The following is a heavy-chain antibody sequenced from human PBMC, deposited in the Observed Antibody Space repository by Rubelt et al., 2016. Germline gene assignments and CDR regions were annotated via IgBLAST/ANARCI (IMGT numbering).Heavy chain of an antibody. CDR2: INHSGST. J-gene: IGHJ6*02. CDR1: GGSFSGYY. Sequence: QVQLQQWGAGLLKPSETLSLTCAVYGGSFSGYYWSWIRQPPGKGLEWIGEINHSGSTNYNPSLKSRVTISVDTSKNQFSLKLSSVTAAETAVYYCARMAGNYYGMDVWGQGTTVTVS. V-gene: IGHV4-34*01. D-gene: IGHD5-24*01. CDR3: ARMAGNYYGMDV.